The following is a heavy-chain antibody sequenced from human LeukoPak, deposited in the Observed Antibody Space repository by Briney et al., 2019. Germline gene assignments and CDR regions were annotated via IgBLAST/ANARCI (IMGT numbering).Heavy chain of an antibody. CDR3: VYYYGSGSVEY. V-gene: IGHV4-39*01. CDR1: GGSITSSNYH. CDR2: FYYSGST. J-gene: IGHJ4*02. D-gene: IGHD3-10*01. Sequence: SETLSLTCTVSGGSITSSNYHWGWIRQPPGKGLEWIGSFYYSGSTNYNPPLKSRVTISVDTSKNQFSLKLSSVTAADTAVYYCVYYYGSGSVEYWGQGTLVTVSS.